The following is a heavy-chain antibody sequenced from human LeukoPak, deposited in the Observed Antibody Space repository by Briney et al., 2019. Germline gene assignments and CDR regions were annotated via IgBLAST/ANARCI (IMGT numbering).Heavy chain of an antibody. J-gene: IGHJ4*02. CDR3: ARQAAANSIDY. CDR1: GGSISNYY. CDR2: INYSGST. V-gene: IGHV4-59*08. D-gene: IGHD2-2*01. Sequence: PSETLSLTCTVSGGSISNYYWSWIRQPPGKGLEWIGYINYSGSTTYNPSLESRVTISVDTSKNQFSLKLTSATAADTAVYYCARQAAANSIDYWGQGTVVTVSS.